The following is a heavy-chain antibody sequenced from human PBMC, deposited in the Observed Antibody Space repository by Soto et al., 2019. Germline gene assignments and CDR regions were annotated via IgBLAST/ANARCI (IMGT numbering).Heavy chain of an antibody. CDR1: GYTFTSYY. CDR2: INPSGGST. CDR3: ARDPPTVTTDYYYYGMDV. V-gene: IGHV1-46*01. J-gene: IGHJ6*02. Sequence: ASVKVSCKASGYTFTSYYMHWVRQAPGQGLEWMGIINPSGGSTSYAQKFQGRVTMTRDTSTSTVYMELSSLRSEDTAVYYCARDPPTVTTDYYYYGMDVWGQGTTVTVSS. D-gene: IGHD4-17*01.